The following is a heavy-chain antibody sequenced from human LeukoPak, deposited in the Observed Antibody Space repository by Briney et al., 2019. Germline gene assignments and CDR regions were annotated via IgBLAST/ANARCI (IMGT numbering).Heavy chain of an antibody. V-gene: IGHV3-23*01. J-gene: IGHJ4*02. CDR3: AKDRDYYDSSGYYLY. CDR1: GFTVSAYA. Sequence: PGGSLRLSCAASGFTVSAYAMAWVRQAPGKGLEWVSTIYDDNTYYADSVKGRFTISRDNSKNTLYLQMNSLRAEDTAVYYCAKDRDYYDSSGYYLYWGQGTLVTVSS. D-gene: IGHD3-22*01. CDR2: IYDDNT.